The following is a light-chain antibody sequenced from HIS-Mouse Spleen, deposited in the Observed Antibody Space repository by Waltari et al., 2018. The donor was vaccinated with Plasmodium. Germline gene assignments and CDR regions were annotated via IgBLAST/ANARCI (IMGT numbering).Light chain of an antibody. Sequence: EIVMTQSPATLSVSPGERATLSCRASQSVSSNLAWYQQKHGQAHRLRIYGASTRATGIPARFSGSGSGTEFTLTISSLQSEDFAVYYCQQYNNWSFTFGPGTKVDIK. CDR2: GAS. J-gene: IGKJ3*01. CDR3: QQYNNWSFT. CDR1: QSVSSN. V-gene: IGKV3-15*01.